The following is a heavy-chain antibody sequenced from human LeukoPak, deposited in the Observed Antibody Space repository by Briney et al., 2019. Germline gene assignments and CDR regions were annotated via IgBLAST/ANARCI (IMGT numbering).Heavy chain of an antibody. CDR2: FDPEDGET. V-gene: IGHV1-24*01. J-gene: IGHJ6*04. Sequence: ASVKVSCKVSGYTLTELSMHWVRQAPGKGLEGMGGFDPEDGETIYAQKFQGRVTMTEDTSTDTAYMELSSLRSEDTAVYYCATDTPSSGWSYYRMDVWGKGTTVTVSS. D-gene: IGHD6-19*01. CDR3: ATDTPSSGWSYYRMDV. CDR1: GYTLTELS.